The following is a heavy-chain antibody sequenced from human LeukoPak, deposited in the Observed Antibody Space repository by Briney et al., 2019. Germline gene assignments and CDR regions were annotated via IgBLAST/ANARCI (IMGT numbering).Heavy chain of an antibody. CDR1: GFTFSGHW. Sequence: GGSLRLSCAASGFTFSGHWGSGVRQAPGKGLEWVAHIKPDGSEKDYVDFVKGRFTISRDNAKNSVYLQTNSLRAEDTAVYYCARGHYGMDVWGQGTAVIVSS. J-gene: IGHJ6*02. CDR2: IKPDGSEK. V-gene: IGHV3-7*05. CDR3: ARGHYGMDV.